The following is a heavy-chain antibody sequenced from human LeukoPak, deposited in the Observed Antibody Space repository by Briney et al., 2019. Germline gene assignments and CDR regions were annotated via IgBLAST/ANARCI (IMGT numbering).Heavy chain of an antibody. CDR3: ARVLDIVATIDYYYGMDV. Sequence: GGSLRLSCVTSGFTFSDCGMHWVRQAPGKGLEWVAFIWYDGSDKYYADSVKGRFTISRDSSQSALYLQMNSLRPEDTAVYYCARVLDIVATIDYYYGMDVWGQGTTVTVSS. D-gene: IGHD5-12*01. J-gene: IGHJ6*02. CDR2: IWYDGSDK. V-gene: IGHV3-30*02. CDR1: GFTFSDCG.